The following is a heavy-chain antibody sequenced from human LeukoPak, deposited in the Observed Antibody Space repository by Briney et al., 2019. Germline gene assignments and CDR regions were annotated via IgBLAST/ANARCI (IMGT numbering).Heavy chain of an antibody. J-gene: IGHJ4*02. Sequence: GGSLRLSCTASRFIFGDYAMSWVRQAPGKGLVWVSRIKSDGSATTYADSVRGRFTISRDNAKNTLYMEMNSLRAEDTAVYYCARGPNVPDYWGQGTLVTVSS. D-gene: IGHD6-6*01. V-gene: IGHV3-74*01. CDR1: RFIFGDYA. CDR2: IKSDGSAT. CDR3: ARGPNVPDY.